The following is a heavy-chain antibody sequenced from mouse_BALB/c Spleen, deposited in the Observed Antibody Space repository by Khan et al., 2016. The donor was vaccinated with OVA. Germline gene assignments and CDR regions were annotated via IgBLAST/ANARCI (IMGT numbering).Heavy chain of an antibody. CDR2: ISSGGST. D-gene: IGHD2-12*01. J-gene: IGHJ2*01. CDR1: GFTFSTYA. Sequence: EVELVESGGDSVKPGGSLKLSCAVSGFTFSTYAMSWVRQTPEKRLEWVASISSGGSTYYPDSVKGRLTISRDNARNIVYLQMTSLGSEDMAMYYCAREAYSYDEYYFDYWGQGTTLTVSS. CDR3: AREAYSYDEYYFDY. V-gene: IGHV5-6-5*01.